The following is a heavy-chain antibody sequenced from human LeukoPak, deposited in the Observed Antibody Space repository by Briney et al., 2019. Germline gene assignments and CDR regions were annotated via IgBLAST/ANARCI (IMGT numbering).Heavy chain of an antibody. V-gene: IGHV4-39*01. CDR2: IYYSGST. J-gene: IGHJ2*01. CDR3: ARGVTMIVVVIHDWYFDL. Sequence: SETLSLTCTVSGGSISSSSYYWGWIRQPPGKGLEWIGSIYYSGSTCYNPSLKSRVTISVDTSKNQFSLKLSSVTAADTAVYYCARGVTMIVVVIHDWYFDLWGRGTLVTVSS. CDR1: GGSISSSSYY. D-gene: IGHD3-22*01.